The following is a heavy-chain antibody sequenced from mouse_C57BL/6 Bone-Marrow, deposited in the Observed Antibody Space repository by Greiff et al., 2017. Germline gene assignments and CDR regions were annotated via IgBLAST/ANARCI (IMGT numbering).Heavy chain of an antibody. J-gene: IGHJ3*01. D-gene: IGHD4-1*01. CDR2: IDPSDSYT. Sequence: VQLQQPGAELVKPGASVKLSCKASGYTFTSYWMQWVKQRPGQGLEWIGEIDPSDSYTNYNQQFKGKATLTVDTSSSAAYMQLSSLTSEDSAVYYCASPGAVFAYWGQGTMVTVSA. V-gene: IGHV1-50*01. CDR1: GYTFTSYW. CDR3: ASPGAVFAY.